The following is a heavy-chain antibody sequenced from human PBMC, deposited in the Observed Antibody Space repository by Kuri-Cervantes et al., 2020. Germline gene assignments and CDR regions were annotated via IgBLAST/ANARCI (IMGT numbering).Heavy chain of an antibody. CDR1: GFTFSSYA. J-gene: IGHJ3*02. V-gene: IGHV3-30-3*01. CDR3: ASSGYSVTDAFDI. D-gene: IGHD3-22*01. Sequence: LSLTCAASGFTFSSYAMHWVRQAPGKGLEWVAVISYDGSNKYYADSVKGRFTISRDNSKNTLYLQMNSLRAEDTAVYYRASSGYSVTDAFDIWGQGTMVTVSS. CDR2: ISYDGSNK.